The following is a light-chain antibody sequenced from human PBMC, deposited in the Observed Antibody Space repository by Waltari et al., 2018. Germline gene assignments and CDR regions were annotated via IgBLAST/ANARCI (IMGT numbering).Light chain of an antibody. Sequence: EMVLTQSPATLSLSPGERATLSCRASQIVSSYLAWFQQKPGQAPRLLIYDASNRATGIPARFSGSGSGTDFTLTISSLEPEDFAVYYCQQRSNWPRTFGQGTKLEIK. CDR3: QQRSNWPRT. CDR2: DAS. CDR1: QIVSSY. J-gene: IGKJ2*01. V-gene: IGKV3-11*01.